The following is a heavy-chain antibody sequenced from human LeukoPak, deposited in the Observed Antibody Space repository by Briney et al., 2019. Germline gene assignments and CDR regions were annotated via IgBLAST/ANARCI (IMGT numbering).Heavy chain of an antibody. D-gene: IGHD4-17*01. Sequence: PGGSLRLSCTASGFTFSSYSMNWVRQAPGKGLEWVSYISSSSSAIYYADSVKGRFTISRDNAKNSLYQQMNSLRAEDTAVYYCARIMTTVTTVEYWGQGTLVTVSS. J-gene: IGHJ4*02. V-gene: IGHV3-48*01. CDR3: ARIMTTVTTVEY. CDR2: ISSSSSAI. CDR1: GFTFSSYS.